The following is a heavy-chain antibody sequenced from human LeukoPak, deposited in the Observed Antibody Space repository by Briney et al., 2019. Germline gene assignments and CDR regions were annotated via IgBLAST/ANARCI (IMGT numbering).Heavy chain of an antibody. CDR3: ARDPFAFLQSPGGFDY. CDR2: FVMIVSTI. Sequence: GGSPRLSSAPSLFTPSRDEMNWVPPAPGKGLRGVSYFVMIVSTIYYADSVKGRFTISRDNAKNSLYLQMNSLRAEDTAVYYCARDPFAFLQSPGGFDYWGQGTLVTVSS. V-gene: IGHV3-48*03. CDR1: LFTPSRDE. D-gene: IGHD3-16*01. J-gene: IGHJ4*02.